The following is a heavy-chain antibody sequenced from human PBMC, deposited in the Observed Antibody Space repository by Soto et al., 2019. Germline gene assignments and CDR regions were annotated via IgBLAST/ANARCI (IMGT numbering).Heavy chain of an antibody. CDR3: ARHVCSITSCDYYYYGMDV. D-gene: IGHD2-2*01. V-gene: IGHV5-51*01. CDR1: GYSFTSYW. Sequence: GGSLKLSCKGSGYSFTSYWIGWVRQMPGKGLEWMGIIYPGDSDTRYSPPFQGQVTISAAKSISTAYMQWSSPKASDTAMYCCARHVCSITSCDYYYYGMDVWGQGTTVTVSS. CDR2: IYPGDSDT. J-gene: IGHJ6*02.